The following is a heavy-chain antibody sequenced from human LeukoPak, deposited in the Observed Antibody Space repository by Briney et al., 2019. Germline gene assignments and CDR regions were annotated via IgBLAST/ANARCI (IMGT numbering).Heavy chain of an antibody. CDR2: ISGSGGST. Sequence: GGSLRLSCVGSGFTFSRYWLNWVRQAPGKGLEWVSAISGSGGSTYYADSVKGRFTISRDNSKNTLYPQMNSLRAEDTAVYYCAKGDPLGDYWGQGTLVTVSS. J-gene: IGHJ4*02. D-gene: IGHD3-16*01. CDR3: AKGDPLGDY. CDR1: GFTFSRYW. V-gene: IGHV3-23*01.